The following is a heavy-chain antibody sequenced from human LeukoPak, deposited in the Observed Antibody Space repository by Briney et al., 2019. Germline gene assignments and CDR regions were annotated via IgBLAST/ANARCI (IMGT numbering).Heavy chain of an antibody. V-gene: IGHV1-8*03. J-gene: IGHJ5*02. Sequence: ASVKVSCKASGYTFTSYDINWVRQAPGQGLEWMGWMNPNSGNTGYAQRFQGRVTFTRDNSISTAYMELTSLRSEDTAVYYCAREDIVVVPPSRPFDPWGQGTLVTVSS. CDR1: GYTFTSYD. CDR2: MNPNSGNT. CDR3: AREDIVVVPPSRPFDP. D-gene: IGHD2-2*01.